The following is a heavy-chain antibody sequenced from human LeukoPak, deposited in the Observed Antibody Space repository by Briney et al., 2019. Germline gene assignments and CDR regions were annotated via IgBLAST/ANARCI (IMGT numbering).Heavy chain of an antibody. J-gene: IGHJ4*02. D-gene: IGHD2-21*01. CDR2: ISGSGVNT. V-gene: IGHV3-23*01. CDR1: GFTFNSYP. Sequence: GGSLRLSCAASGFTFNSYPMSWVRQAPGKGLEWVSTISGSGVNTYYADSVKGRVTISRDNSKNTLFLQMNGLRSEDTAIYYCAKFLSYSTSAPFDSWGQGTLVTVSS. CDR3: AKFLSYSTSAPFDS.